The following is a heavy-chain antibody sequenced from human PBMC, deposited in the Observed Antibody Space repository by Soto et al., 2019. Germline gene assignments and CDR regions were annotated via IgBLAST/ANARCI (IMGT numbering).Heavy chain of an antibody. CDR1: GFTLSNSP. CDR3: AKDSSSWFNWFDP. V-gene: IGHV3-23*01. D-gene: IGHD6-13*01. J-gene: IGHJ5*02. CDR2: ISGSGGST. Sequence: GGTLRPSCATSGFTLSNSPMGWVPQAPGKGLEWVSAISGSGGSTYYADSVKGRFTISRDNSKNTLYLQMNSLRAEDTAVYYCAKDSSSWFNWFDPWGQGTLVTVSS.